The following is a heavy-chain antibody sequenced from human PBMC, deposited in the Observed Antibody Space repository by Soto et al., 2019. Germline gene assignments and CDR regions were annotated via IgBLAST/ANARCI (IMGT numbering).Heavy chain of an antibody. J-gene: IGHJ5*02. V-gene: IGHV4-59*01. CDR3: ARVSGYLSGDYGYNWFDP. CDR1: GGYISNYC. CDR2: IYYSGST. Sequence: SETLSLSWSVVGGYISNYCWRRIRHPPGKGVEWIGYIYYSGSTNYNPSLKSRVTISVDTSASIAYMELSSLRSEDTAVYYCARVSGYLSGDYGYNWFDPWGQGTLVPVSS. D-gene: IGHD4-17*01.